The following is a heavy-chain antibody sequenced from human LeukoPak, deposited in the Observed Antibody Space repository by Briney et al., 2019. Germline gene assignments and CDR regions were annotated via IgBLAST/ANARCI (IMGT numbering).Heavy chain of an antibody. J-gene: IGHJ4*02. CDR2: IRSKAYGGTT. V-gene: IGHV3-49*04. Sequence: GGSLRLSCTAPGFTFGDYAMSWVRQAPGKGLEWVGFIRSKAYGGTTEYAASVKGRFTISRDDSKSIAYLQMNSLKTEDTAVYYCTREGRMSGSYAEYFDYWGQGTLVTVSS. D-gene: IGHD1-26*01. CDR1: GFTFGDYA. CDR3: TREGRMSGSYAEYFDY.